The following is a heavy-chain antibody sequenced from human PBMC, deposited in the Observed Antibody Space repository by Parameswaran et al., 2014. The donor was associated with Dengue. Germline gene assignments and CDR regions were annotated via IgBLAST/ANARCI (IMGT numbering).Heavy chain of an antibody. Sequence: VRQAPGKGLEWVAVISYDGSNKYYADSVKGRFTISRDNSKNTLYLQMNSLRAEDTAVYYCARDLGTYYYDSSGRLGMDVWGQGTTVTVSS. J-gene: IGHJ6*02. V-gene: IGHV3-30*04. CDR2: ISYDGSNK. CDR3: ARDLGTYYYDSSGRLGMDV. D-gene: IGHD3-22*01.